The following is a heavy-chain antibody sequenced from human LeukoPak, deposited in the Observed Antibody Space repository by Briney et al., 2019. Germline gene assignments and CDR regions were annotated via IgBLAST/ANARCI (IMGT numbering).Heavy chain of an antibody. CDR1: GFSFSRYS. J-gene: IGHJ3*02. CDR2: ISSSSSYI. CDR3: ASPSWFGYAFDI. D-gene: IGHD3-16*01. Sequence: PGGSLRLSCAASGFSFSRYSMNWVRQAPGKVLEWVSSISSSSSYIYYADSVKGRFTISRDNAKNSLYLQMNSLRAEDTAVYYCASPSWFGYAFDIWGQGTMVTVSS. V-gene: IGHV3-21*01.